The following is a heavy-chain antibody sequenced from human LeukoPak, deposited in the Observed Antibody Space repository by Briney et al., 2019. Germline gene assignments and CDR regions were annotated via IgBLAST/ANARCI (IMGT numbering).Heavy chain of an antibody. Sequence: GGSLRLSCAASGFTFSSYAMSWVRQAPGKGLEWVSAISGSGGSTYYADSVKGRFTISRDNSKNTLYLQMNSLRAGDTAVYYCAKVRATYYYGSGSHDAFDIWGQGTMVTVSS. CDR2: ISGSGGST. D-gene: IGHD3-10*01. V-gene: IGHV3-23*01. CDR3: AKVRATYYYGSGSHDAFDI. CDR1: GFTFSSYA. J-gene: IGHJ3*02.